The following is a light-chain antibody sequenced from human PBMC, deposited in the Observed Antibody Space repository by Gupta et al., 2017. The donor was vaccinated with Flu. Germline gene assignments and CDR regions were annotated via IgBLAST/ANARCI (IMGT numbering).Light chain of an antibody. CDR2: VNK. V-gene: IGLV3-19*01. Sequence: SSDLTQDPAVSVALGQTFRITCQADSLSNPYASGYQNPPGQAHVLGIVVNKIRTSAIPDRFAFSSSRNNDSSTLTSAEAEDEADDDYYYRANTNNHQAVFGGGTQLTVL. CDR1: SLSNPY. J-gene: IGLJ2*01. CDR3: YYRANTNNHQAV.